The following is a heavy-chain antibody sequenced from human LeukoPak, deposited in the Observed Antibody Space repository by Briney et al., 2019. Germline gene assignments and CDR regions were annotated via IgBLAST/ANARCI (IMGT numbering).Heavy chain of an antibody. D-gene: IGHD2-15*01. Sequence: GGSLRLSCAASGFTFSSYAMSWVRQAPGKGLEWVSAISGSGGSTYYADSVKGRFTISRDNSKNTLYLQMNSLRAEDTAVCYCAKELEDIAVVVAAAGYFDYWGQGTLVTVSS. CDR1: GFTFSSYA. V-gene: IGHV3-23*01. J-gene: IGHJ4*02. CDR2: ISGSGGST. CDR3: AKELEDIAVVVAAAGYFDY.